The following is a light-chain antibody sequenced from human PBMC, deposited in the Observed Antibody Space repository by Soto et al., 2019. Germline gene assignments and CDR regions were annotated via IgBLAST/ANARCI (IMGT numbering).Light chain of an antibody. CDR3: SSYAGSDNYVL. CDR1: SNDVGGYNY. Sequence: QSALTQPASVSGSPGQSITISCTGTSNDVGGYNYVSWHQHHPGKAPKLMIYEVSNRPSGVSNRFSGSKSGNTASLTISGLQAEDEADYYCSSYAGSDNYVLFGGGTKLTVL. J-gene: IGLJ3*02. CDR2: EVS. V-gene: IGLV2-14*01.